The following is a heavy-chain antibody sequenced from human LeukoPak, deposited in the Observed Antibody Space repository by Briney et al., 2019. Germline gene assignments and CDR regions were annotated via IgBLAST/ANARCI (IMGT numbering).Heavy chain of an antibody. CDR1: GFTFSSYS. J-gene: IGHJ3*02. CDR2: ISSSSSYI. D-gene: IGHD2-2*02. Sequence: GGSPRLSCAASGFTFSSYSMNWVRQAPGKGLEWVSSISSSSSYIYYADSVKGRFTISRDNAKNSLYLQMNSLRAEDTAVYYCARDEYCSSTSCYNAFDIWGQGTMVTVSS. V-gene: IGHV3-21*01. CDR3: ARDEYCSSTSCYNAFDI.